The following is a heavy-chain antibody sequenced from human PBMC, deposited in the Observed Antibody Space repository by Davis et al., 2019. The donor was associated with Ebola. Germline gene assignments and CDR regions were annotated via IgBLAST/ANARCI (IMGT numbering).Heavy chain of an antibody. CDR3: ATAGLWNTFFDH. D-gene: IGHD3-10*01. V-gene: IGHV3-30*03. Sequence: GESLKISCAASGFTFSSFAMHWVRQPPGMGLEWVAGISFDGRNKYYPDSVKGRFTISRDTTKDTLFLQVNSLRTEDTAVYYCATAGLWNTFFDHWGQGTLVTVSS. CDR2: ISFDGRNK. J-gene: IGHJ4*02. CDR1: GFTFSSFA.